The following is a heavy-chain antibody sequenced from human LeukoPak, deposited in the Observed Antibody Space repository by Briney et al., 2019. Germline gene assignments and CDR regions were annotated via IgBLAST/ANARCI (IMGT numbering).Heavy chain of an antibody. CDR2: INPNSGNA. CDR1: VYTFSNYD. Sequence: ASVTVSFTASVYTFSNYDIDWVRQATGQGLEWMGWINPNSGNAGYAQKFQGRVTMTRNTSISTAYMELSSLSSEDTAVYYCARALAWGGSSYSYYYMDVWDKGTTVTVSS. D-gene: IGHD1-26*01. CDR3: ARALAWGGSSYSYYYMDV. J-gene: IGHJ6*03. V-gene: IGHV1-8*01.